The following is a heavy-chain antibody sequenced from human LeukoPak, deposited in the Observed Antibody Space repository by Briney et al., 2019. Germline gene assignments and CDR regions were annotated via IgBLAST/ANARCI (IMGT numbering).Heavy chain of an antibody. CDR1: GYSISSGYY. J-gene: IGHJ4*02. CDR2: IYYSGNT. CDR3: ARDSGSYRFAY. D-gene: IGHD1-26*01. Sequence: SETLFPTCTVSGYSISSGYYWGWIRQPPGKGLEWIGSIYYSGNTFYNPSLESRVTISVDTSKNQFSLKLSSVTAADTAVYYCARDSGSYRFAYWGQGTLVTVSS. V-gene: IGHV4-38-2*02.